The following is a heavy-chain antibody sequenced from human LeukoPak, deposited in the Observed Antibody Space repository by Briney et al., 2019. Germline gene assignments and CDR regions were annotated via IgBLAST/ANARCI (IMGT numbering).Heavy chain of an antibody. CDR1: GFTFNNYA. J-gene: IGHJ4*02. V-gene: IGHV3-30-3*01. CDR3: ARAPVRGAVAGVDY. D-gene: IGHD6-19*01. Sequence: GGSLRLSCAASGFTFNNYAIHWVPQAPGKGLEWLAVVTYDGNNEYYADSVKGRFTVSRDNSRNTVNLQMNSLRGEDTAVYYCARAPVRGAVAGVDYWGQGTLVTVSS. CDR2: VTYDGNNE.